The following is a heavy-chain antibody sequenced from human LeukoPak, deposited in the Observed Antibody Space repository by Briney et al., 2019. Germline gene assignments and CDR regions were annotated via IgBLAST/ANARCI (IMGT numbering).Heavy chain of an antibody. D-gene: IGHD1-1*01. V-gene: IGHV4-39*07. J-gene: IGHJ4*02. Sequence: SETLSLTCTVSGGSISSSSYYWGWIRQPPGKGLEWIGSIYYSGSTYYNPSLKSRVTISVDTSKNQFSLKLSSVTAADTAVYYCARDVNWKCDYWGQGTLVTVSS. CDR3: ARDVNWKCDY. CDR2: IYYSGST. CDR1: GGSISSSSYY.